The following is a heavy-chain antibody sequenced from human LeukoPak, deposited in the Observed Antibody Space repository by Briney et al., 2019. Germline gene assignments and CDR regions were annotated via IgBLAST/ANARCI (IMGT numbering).Heavy chain of an antibody. J-gene: IGHJ4*02. D-gene: IGHD1-1*01. V-gene: IGHV3-23*01. Sequence: GGSLRLSCAASGFTFSSYAMSWVRQAPGKGLEWVSAISGSSGSTYYADSVKGRFTISRDNSKNTLSLQMNSLRAEDTAIYYCAKYLTGTYYRGFDYWGQGTLVTVSS. CDR3: AKYLTGTYYRGFDY. CDR1: GFTFSSYA. CDR2: ISGSSGST.